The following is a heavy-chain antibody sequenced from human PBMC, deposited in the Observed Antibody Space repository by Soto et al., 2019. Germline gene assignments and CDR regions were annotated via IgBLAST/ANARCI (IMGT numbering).Heavy chain of an antibody. CDR3: VRDRWPTRQNLHQYYALDV. V-gene: IGHV3-30*03. CDR2: ISYDGSTE. J-gene: IGHJ6*02. CDR1: GFIFRNYG. Sequence: QVQLVEAGGYVVQPGRSLRLSCAASGFIFRNYGMHWVRQAPGKGLEWVAVISYDGSTEHYADSVKGRFTIARDNSNNTLHLQMNSLRVEDTAVYYCVRDRWPTRQNLHQYYALDVWGQGTTVTVSS. D-gene: IGHD3-16*01.